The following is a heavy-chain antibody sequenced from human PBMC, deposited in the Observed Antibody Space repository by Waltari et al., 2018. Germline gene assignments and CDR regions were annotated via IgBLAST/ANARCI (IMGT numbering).Heavy chain of an antibody. CDR3: AKDPWSYYYDSSGQGGDY. D-gene: IGHD3-22*01. Sequence: EVQLLESGGGLVQPGGSLRLSCPAPGFTFSSQAMSCVHKAPGKGLEWVSAISGSGGSTYYADSVKGRFTISRDNSKNTLYLQMNSLRAEDTAVYYCAKDPWSYYYDSSGQGGDYWGQGALVTVSS. V-gene: IGHV3-23*01. J-gene: IGHJ4*02. CDR1: GFTFSSQA. CDR2: ISGSGGST.